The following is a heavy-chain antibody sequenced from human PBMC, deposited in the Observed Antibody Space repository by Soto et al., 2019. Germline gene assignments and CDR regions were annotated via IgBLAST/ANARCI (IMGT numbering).Heavy chain of an antibody. J-gene: IGHJ4*02. D-gene: IGHD2-21*01. Sequence: QPGGSLRLSCAASGFSVTTYRMSWVRQAPGKGLEWVSVIYGGGSTVYAASVKGRFTVSRDDSKNIVYVEMNSLTAEDTAVYYCTKGTSMTSGPAYWGEGT. CDR1: GFSVTTYR. V-gene: IGHV3-53*01. CDR3: TKGTSMTSGPAY. CDR2: IYGGGST.